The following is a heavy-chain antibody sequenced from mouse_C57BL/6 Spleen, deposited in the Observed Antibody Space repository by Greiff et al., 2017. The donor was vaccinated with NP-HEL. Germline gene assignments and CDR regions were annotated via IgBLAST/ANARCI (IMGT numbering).Heavy chain of an antibody. D-gene: IGHD1-1*01. CDR2: INPSTGGT. V-gene: IGHV1-42*01. Sequence: VQLQQSGPELVKPGASVKISCKASGYSFTGYYMNWVKQSPEKSLEWIGEINPSTGGTTYNQKFKAKATLTVDKSSSTAYMQLKSLTSEDSAVYYCARSPFYYGSSCDYWGQGTTLTVSS. CDR3: ARSPFYYGSSCDY. CDR1: GYSFTGYY. J-gene: IGHJ2*01.